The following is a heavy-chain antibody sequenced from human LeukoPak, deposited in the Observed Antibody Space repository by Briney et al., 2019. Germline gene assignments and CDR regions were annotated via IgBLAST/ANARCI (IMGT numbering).Heavy chain of an antibody. CDR1: GESFSGFY. Sequence: SETLSLTCAVYGESFSGFYWSWIRRPSGKGLEWFGEINHSGTTNYSPSLKSRVIISTDTSKNQFSVRLMSVTASDTAVYYCARGPSHGGKYRGFFDYWGQGTLVAVSS. V-gene: IGHV4-34*01. CDR3: ARGPSHGGKYRGFFDY. J-gene: IGHJ4*02. CDR2: INHSGTT. D-gene: IGHD4-23*01.